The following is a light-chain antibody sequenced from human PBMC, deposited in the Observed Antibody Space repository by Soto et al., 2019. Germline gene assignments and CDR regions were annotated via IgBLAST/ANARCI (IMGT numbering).Light chain of an antibody. V-gene: IGLV1-40*01. CDR2: GNS. CDR3: QSYDSSLSGV. CDR1: SSNIGAGYD. J-gene: IGLJ1*01. Sequence: QSVLKQPPSVSGAPGQRVTISCTGSSSNIGAGYDVHWYQQLPGTAPKLLIYGNSNRPSGVPDRFSGSKSGTSASLAITGLQAEDEADYYCQSYDSSLSGVFGTGTKVTVL.